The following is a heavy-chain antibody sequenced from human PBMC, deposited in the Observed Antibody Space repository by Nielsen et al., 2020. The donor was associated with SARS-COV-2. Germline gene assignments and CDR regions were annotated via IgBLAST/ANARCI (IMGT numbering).Heavy chain of an antibody. CDR1: GGSISSGSYY. CDR3: ARDLGYSGYDLAFDY. D-gene: IGHD5-12*01. J-gene: IGHJ4*02. Sequence: SETLSLTCTVSGGSISSGSYYWSWIRQPPGKGLEWIGYIYYSGSTNYNPSLKSRVTISVDTSKNQFSLKLSSVTAADTAVYYCARDLGYSGYDLAFDYWGQGTLVTVSS. V-gene: IGHV4-61*01. CDR2: IYYSGST.